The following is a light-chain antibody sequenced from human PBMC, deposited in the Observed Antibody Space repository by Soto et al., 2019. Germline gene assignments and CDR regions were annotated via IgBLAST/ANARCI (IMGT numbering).Light chain of an antibody. V-gene: IGKV3-20*01. CDR1: QSVSSSY. Sequence: EIVLTQSPGTLSLSPGERATLSCRASQSVSSSYLAWYQQKPGQAPRLLIYGASSRATGIPDRFSGSGSGTDFTLTITRLEPEDFAVYYCQQYGSSPGPVAQGTNVDSK. J-gene: IGKJ1*01. CDR3: QQYGSSPGP. CDR2: GAS.